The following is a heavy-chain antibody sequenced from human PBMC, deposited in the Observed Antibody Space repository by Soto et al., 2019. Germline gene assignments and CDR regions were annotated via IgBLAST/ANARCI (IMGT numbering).Heavy chain of an antibody. J-gene: IGHJ4*02. CDR2: MYYSGST. CDR1: GGSISSSSFY. CDR3: ARRQVGPTSDY. D-gene: IGHD1-26*01. Sequence: TSETLSLTRTVSGGSISSSSFYWGRVRQPPGKGLEGIGTMYYSGSTYSNPSLRGRVTIPVDTSRNHSSLSLSSGTAADTAVYYCARRQVGPTSDYGGQGALVPVSS. V-gene: IGHV4-39*02.